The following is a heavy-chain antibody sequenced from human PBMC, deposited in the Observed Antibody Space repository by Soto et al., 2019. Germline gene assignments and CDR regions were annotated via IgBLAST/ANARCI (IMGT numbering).Heavy chain of an antibody. J-gene: IGHJ4*02. Sequence: PSETLSLTCTFSVGSISSGGYYWSWIRQHPWKGLEWIGYIYYSGSTYYNPSLKSRVTISVDTSKNQFSLKLSSVTAADTAVYYCARAGGAASSPGTNGGIADYWGQGTLGIVSS. V-gene: IGHV4-31*03. CDR1: VGSISSGGYY. CDR2: IYYSGST. CDR3: ARAGGAASSPGTNGGIADY. D-gene: IGHD1-1*01.